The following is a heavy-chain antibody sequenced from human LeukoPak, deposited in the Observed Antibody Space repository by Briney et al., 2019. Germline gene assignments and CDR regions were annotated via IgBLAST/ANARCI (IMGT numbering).Heavy chain of an antibody. CDR2: IYYSGNT. J-gene: IGHJ4*02. Sequence: SETLSLTCTVSGGSISSSYWSWIRQPPGKGLEWIGYIYYSGNTNYNPSLKSQVTISVDTSKNQFSLKLSSVTAADTAVYYCARRRQLGPFDYWGQGTLVTVSS. D-gene: IGHD3-10*01. V-gene: IGHV4-59*12. CDR1: GGSISSSY. CDR3: ARRRQLGPFDY.